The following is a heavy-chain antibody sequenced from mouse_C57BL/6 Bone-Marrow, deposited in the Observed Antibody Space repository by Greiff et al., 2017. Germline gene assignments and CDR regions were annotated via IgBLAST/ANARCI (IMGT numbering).Heavy chain of an antibody. CDR2: IDPENGDT. V-gene: IGHV14-4*01. Sequence: VQLQQSGAELVRPGASVKLSCTASGFNIKDYYMHWVKQRPEQGLEWLGWIDPENGDTAYASKFQGKATITADPASNTAYLQLSSLASEDTAVYYCTRSAYWGQGTLVTVSA. J-gene: IGHJ3*01. CDR3: TRSAY. CDR1: GFNIKDYY.